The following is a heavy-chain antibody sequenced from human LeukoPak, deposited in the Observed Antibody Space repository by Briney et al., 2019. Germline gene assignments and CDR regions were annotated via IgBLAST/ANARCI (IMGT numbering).Heavy chain of an antibody. V-gene: IGHV3-30*02. CDR3: AKDGEYGSGPLDY. J-gene: IGHJ4*02. CDR2: IRYDGSNK. D-gene: IGHD3-10*01. Sequence: PGGSLRLSCAASGFTFSDYYISWVRQAPGKGLEWVAFIRYDGSNKYYADSVKGRFTISRDNSKNTLYLQMNSLRAEDTAVYYCAKDGEYGSGPLDYWGQGTLVTVSS. CDR1: GFTFSDYY.